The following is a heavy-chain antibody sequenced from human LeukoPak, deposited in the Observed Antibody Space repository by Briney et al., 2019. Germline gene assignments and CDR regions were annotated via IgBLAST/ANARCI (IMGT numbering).Heavy chain of an antibody. CDR3: ARGPYSSGWFSGWFDP. D-gene: IGHD6-19*01. Sequence: SETLSLTCTVSGGSISSYYWSWIRQPPGKGPEWIGYIYYSGSTNYNPSLKSRVTISVDTSKNQFSLKLSSVTAADTAAYYCARGPYSSGWFSGWFDPWGQGTLVTVSS. J-gene: IGHJ5*02. CDR1: GGSISSYY. CDR2: IYYSGST. V-gene: IGHV4-59*01.